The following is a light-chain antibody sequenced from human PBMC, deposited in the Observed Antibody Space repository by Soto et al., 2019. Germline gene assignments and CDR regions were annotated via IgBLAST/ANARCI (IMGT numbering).Light chain of an antibody. Sequence: DIQMTQSPSSLSASVGDRVTITCRASQSISSYLNWYQQKPAKAPKLLIYAASSLQSGVPSRFSGSGSGTDFTLTISSLQPEDFATYYCQQSYSTLGRTFGQGTKVEIK. CDR1: QSISSY. J-gene: IGKJ1*01. V-gene: IGKV1-39*01. CDR2: AAS. CDR3: QQSYSTLGRT.